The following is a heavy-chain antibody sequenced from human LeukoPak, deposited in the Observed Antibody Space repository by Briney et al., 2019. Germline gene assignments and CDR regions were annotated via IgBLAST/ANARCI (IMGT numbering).Heavy chain of an antibody. D-gene: IGHD6-6*01. CDR3: AHTVEELVYYYYMDV. J-gene: IGHJ6*03. CDR1: GFSLSTSGVG. CDR2: IYWNDDK. V-gene: IGHV2-5*01. Sequence: SAPTLLNPTQTFTLTCTFSGFSLSTSGVGVGWIRQPPGKALEWLALIYWNDDKRYSPSLKSSLPITKNTSKNQVVLTMTNMDPVDTATYYCAHTVEELVYYYYMDVWGKGTTVTVSS.